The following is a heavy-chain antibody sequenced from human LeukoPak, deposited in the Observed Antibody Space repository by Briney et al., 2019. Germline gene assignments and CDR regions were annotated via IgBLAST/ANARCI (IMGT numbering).Heavy chain of an antibody. CDR2: INGSGVGP. CDR1: GFTFNNYG. CDR3: AKLSSSSPLDAFDI. V-gene: IGHV3-23*01. J-gene: IGHJ3*02. Sequence: PGGSLRLSCAVSGFTFNNYGMSWGRQGPGKGMEWVWTINGSGVGPSYADSVKGRFTISRHSSDNTLYLQMSSLRAEDTAIYYCAKLSSSSPLDAFDIWGQGTMVTVSS. D-gene: IGHD6-6*01.